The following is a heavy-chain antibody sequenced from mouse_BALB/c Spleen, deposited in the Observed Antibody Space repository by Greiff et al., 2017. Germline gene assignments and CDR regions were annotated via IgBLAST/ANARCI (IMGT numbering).Heavy chain of an antibody. Sequence: EVQLQESGTVLARPGASVKMSCKASGYTFTSYWMHWVKQRPGQGLEWIGAIYPGNSDTSYNQKFKGKAKLTAVTSTSTAYMELSSLTNEDSAVYYCTHYYYGSSYAMDYWGQGTSVTVSS. CDR3: THYYYGSSYAMDY. J-gene: IGHJ4*01. V-gene: IGHV1-5*01. CDR1: GYTFTSYW. D-gene: IGHD1-1*01. CDR2: IYPGNSDT.